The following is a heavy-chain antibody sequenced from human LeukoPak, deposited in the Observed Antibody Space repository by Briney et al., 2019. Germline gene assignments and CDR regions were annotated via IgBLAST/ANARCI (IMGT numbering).Heavy chain of an antibody. CDR1: GGSISSGGYS. V-gene: IGHV4-30-2*01. CDR2: IYHSGST. D-gene: IGHD3-22*01. Sequence: SETLSLTCAVSGGSISSGGYSWSWIRQPPGKGLEWIGYIYHSGSTYYNPSLKSRVTISVDRSKNQFSLKLSSVTAADTAVYYCASFGSGYSTDYWGQGTLVTVSS. J-gene: IGHJ4*02. CDR3: ASFGSGYSTDY.